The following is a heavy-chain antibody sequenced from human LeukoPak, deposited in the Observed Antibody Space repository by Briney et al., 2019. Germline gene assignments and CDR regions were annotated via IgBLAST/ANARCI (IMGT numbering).Heavy chain of an antibody. CDR1: GFTFSSYW. D-gene: IGHD3-22*01. V-gene: IGHV3-7*01. Sequence: QPGGSLRLSCAASGFTFSSYWMSWVRQAPGKGLEWVANIKQDGSAKFYLDPVRGRFTISRDNAKNSLYLQMDSLRAEDTAVYYCASYYYDSSAYGPLGYWGQGTLVTVSS. CDR3: ASYYYDSSAYGPLGY. CDR2: IKQDGSAK. J-gene: IGHJ4*02.